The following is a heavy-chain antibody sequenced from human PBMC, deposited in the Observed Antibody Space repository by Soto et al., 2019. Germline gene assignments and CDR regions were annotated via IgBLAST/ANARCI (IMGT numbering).Heavy chain of an antibody. CDR1: GFTFSSYA. Sequence: QVQLVESGGGVVQPGRSLRLCCAASGFTFSSYAMHWVRQAPGKGLEWVAVISYDGSNKYYADSVKGRFTISRDNSKNTLYLQMNSLRAEDTAVYYCARGSGYDARGNIAAAGTSGYFDYSGQGTLVTVSS. CDR2: ISYDGSNK. CDR3: ARGSGYDARGNIAAAGTSGYFDY. J-gene: IGHJ4*02. V-gene: IGHV3-30-3*01. D-gene: IGHD6-13*01.